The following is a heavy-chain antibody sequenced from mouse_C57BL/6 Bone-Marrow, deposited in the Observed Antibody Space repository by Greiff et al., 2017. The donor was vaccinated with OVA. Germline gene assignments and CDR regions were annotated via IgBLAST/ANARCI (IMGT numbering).Heavy chain of an antibody. D-gene: IGHD2-5*01. CDR1: GYTFSSYW. CDR3: ARAGVSNCAASWFAY. V-gene: IGHV1-64*01. J-gene: IGHJ3*01. CDR2: IHPNSGST. Sequence: VQLQQSGAELVKPGASVKLSCKASGYTFSSYWMHWVKQRPGQGLEWIGMIHPNSGSTNYNEKFKGKATLTVDKSTSTGFMQLSSLTSEDSAAYYCARAGVSNCAASWFAYWGQGTLVTVST.